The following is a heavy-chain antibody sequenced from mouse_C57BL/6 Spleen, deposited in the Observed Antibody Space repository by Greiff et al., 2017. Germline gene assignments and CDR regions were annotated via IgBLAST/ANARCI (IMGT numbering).Heavy chain of an antibody. CDR3: ARPGGDAMDY. J-gene: IGHJ4*01. CDR2: IYPGDGDT. V-gene: IGHV1-82*01. Sequence: QVQLQQSGPELVKPGASVKISCKASGYAFSSSWMNWVKQRPGKGLEWIGRIYPGDGDTNYNGKFKGKATLTADKSSSTAYMQLSSLTSEDSAVXFCARPGGDAMDYWGQGTSVTVSS. CDR1: GYAFSSSW.